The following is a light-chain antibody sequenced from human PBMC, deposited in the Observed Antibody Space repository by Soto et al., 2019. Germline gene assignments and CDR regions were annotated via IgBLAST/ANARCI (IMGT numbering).Light chain of an antibody. Sequence: QSALTQPASVSGSPGQSITISCTGTSSDVDGYNYVSWYQQHPGKAPKLLIYDVSNRPSGVSNRFSGSKSANTASLTISGLQTEDEADYYCSLRHVFGGGTKLTVL. J-gene: IGLJ2*01. CDR1: SSDVDGYNY. CDR3: SLRHV. CDR2: DVS. V-gene: IGLV2-14*03.